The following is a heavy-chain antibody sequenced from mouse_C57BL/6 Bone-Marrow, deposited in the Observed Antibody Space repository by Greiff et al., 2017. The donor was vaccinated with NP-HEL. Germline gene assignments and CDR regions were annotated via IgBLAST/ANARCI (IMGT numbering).Heavy chain of an antibody. Sequence: VKLQESGAELAKPGASVKLSCKASGYTFTSYWMHWVKQRPGQGLEWIGYINPSSGYTKYNQKFKDKATLTADKSSSPAYMQLTSLTSEDSAVYYCAPYCSSHFDYWGQGTTLTVSS. CDR2: INPSSGYT. V-gene: IGHV1-7*01. D-gene: IGHD1-1*01. J-gene: IGHJ2*01. CDR1: GYTFTSYW. CDR3: APYCSSHFDY.